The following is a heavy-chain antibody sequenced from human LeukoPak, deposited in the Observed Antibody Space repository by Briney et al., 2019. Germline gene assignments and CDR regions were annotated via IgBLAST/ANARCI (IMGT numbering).Heavy chain of an antibody. V-gene: IGHV3-48*03. CDR2: ISGNGSPI. CDR3: ARDPEFSYGYYFDY. J-gene: IGHJ4*02. D-gene: IGHD5-18*01. Sequence: GGSVRLSCAASGFTFSSYEMNWVRQAPGKGLEWVSYISGNGSPIYYADSVKGRFTISRDNSKNSLFLQLNSLRADDTAVYYCARDPEFSYGYYFDYWGQGTLVTVSS. CDR1: GFTFSSYE.